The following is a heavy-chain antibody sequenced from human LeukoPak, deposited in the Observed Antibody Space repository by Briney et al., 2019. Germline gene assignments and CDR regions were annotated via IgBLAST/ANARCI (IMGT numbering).Heavy chain of an antibody. J-gene: IGHJ4*02. CDR1: GFSLSTSGVG. D-gene: IGHD3-16*01. CDR2: IYWDDDK. Sequence: SGPTLANPTQTLTLTCSFSGFSLSTSGVGVGWIRQPPGKALEWLALIYWDDDKRYSPSLRTTLTITKDTSKNQVVLTMTNMDPVDTATYYWTHWRSYRYFDYWGQGTLVTVSS. V-gene: IGHV2-5*02. CDR3: THWRSYRYFDY.